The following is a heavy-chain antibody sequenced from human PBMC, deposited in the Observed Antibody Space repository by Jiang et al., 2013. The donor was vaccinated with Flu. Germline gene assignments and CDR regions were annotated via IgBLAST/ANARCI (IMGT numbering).Heavy chain of an antibody. J-gene: IGHJ2*01. D-gene: IGHD3-22*01. Sequence: VQLVESGGGLVQSGGSLRLSCAASGFTFSTYWMTWVRQAPGKGLEWVANIKQDGSEENYVDSVKGRFTISRDNAKNSLYLQMNSLRAEDTAVYYCARGAVISIPLAHWYFDLWGRGTLVTVSS. CDR1: GFTFSTYW. V-gene: IGHV3-7*03. CDR3: ARGAVISIPLAHWYFDL. CDR2: IKQDGSEE.